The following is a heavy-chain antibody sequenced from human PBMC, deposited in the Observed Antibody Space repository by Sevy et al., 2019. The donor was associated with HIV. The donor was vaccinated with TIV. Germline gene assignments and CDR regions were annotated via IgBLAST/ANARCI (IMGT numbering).Heavy chain of an antibody. V-gene: IGHV1-46*01. J-gene: IGHJ4*02. CDR3: ARVPVTLSYSSSWYAPPDY. Sequence: ASVKVSCKASGYTFTSYYMHWVRQAPGQGLEWMGIINPSGGSTSYAQKFQGRVTMTRDTSTRTVYMELSSRRSEDTAVYYCARVPVTLSYSSSWYAPPDYWGQGTLVTVSS. D-gene: IGHD6-13*01. CDR2: INPSGGST. CDR1: GYTFTSYY.